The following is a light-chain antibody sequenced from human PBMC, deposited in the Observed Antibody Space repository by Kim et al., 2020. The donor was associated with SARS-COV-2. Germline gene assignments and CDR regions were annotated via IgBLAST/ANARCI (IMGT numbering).Light chain of an antibody. CDR3: QSYDSSLSAI. J-gene: IGLJ2*01. Sequence: TVVISCTGDRSNIGASYDVHWYQQFPGTTPNLLIFGNSNRPPGVPERFSGLKSVSSASLTIAGLQAEDEADYYCQSYDSSLSAIFGGGTRVTVL. CDR2: GNS. CDR1: RSNIGASYD. V-gene: IGLV1-40*01.